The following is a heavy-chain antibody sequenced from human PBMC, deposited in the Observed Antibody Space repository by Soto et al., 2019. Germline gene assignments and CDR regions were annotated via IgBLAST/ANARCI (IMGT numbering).Heavy chain of an antibody. D-gene: IGHD3-3*01. CDR2: VSYSGST. Sequence: SETMSLRCTVSGDSINSSTYYWGWIRQPPGKGLEWIGSVSYSGSTYYNPPLKSRLTISVDTSKNQFSLKVNSVSAADTAVYFCARGHGGITVFGAPGHFDYWGQGTLVTVSS. CDR1: GDSINSSTYY. CDR3: ARGHGGITVFGAPGHFDY. J-gene: IGHJ4*02. V-gene: IGHV4-39*01.